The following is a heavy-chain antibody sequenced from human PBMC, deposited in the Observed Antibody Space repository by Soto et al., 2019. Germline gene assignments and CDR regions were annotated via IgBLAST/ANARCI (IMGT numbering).Heavy chain of an antibody. Sequence: NPSETLSLTCTVSGVSISSGNWWTWVRQSPRKGLEYIGEIFHDGTANYFPSFERRVAMSADKSKNQFSLKLTSVTAADAAIYYCARLVYDTRLDYLYFDFWGQGAQVTVSS. CDR3: ARLVYDTRLDYLYFDF. V-gene: IGHV4-4*02. D-gene: IGHD3-16*01. CDR2: IFHDGTA. CDR1: GVSISSGNW. J-gene: IGHJ4*02.